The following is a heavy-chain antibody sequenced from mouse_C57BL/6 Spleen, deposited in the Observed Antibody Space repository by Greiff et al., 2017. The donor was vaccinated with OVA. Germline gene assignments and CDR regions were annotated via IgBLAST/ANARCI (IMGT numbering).Heavy chain of an antibody. J-gene: IGHJ4*01. Sequence: EVQLQQSGPELVKPGASVKISCKASGYTFTDYYMNWVKQSHGKSLEWIGDINPNNGGTSYNQKFKGKATLTVDKSSSTAYMELRSLTSEDSAVYYCARTGFGTTAYYAMDYWGQGTSVTVSS. CDR3: ARTGFGTTAYYAMDY. V-gene: IGHV1-26*01. D-gene: IGHD1-2*01. CDR1: GYTFTDYY. CDR2: INPNNGGT.